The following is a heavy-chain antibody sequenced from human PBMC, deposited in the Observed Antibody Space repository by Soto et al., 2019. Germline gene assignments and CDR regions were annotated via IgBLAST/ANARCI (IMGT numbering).Heavy chain of an antibody. J-gene: IGHJ4*02. Sequence: SETLSLTCTVSDASIDSYYWSWIRQPPGKGLEWIGYIYDSGRTTYNPSLKSRLTISVDRSKNQFSLKLSSMTAADTAIYYCAGDVRSGSYRFDYWGQGTLVTVSS. CDR1: DASIDSYY. V-gene: IGHV4-4*09. CDR2: IYDSGRT. CDR3: AGDVRSGSYRFDY. D-gene: IGHD1-26*01.